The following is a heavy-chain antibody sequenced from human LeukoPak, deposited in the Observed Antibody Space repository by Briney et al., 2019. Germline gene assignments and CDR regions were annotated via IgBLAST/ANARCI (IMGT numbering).Heavy chain of an antibody. J-gene: IGHJ5*02. D-gene: IGHD6-6*01. V-gene: IGHV1-69*01. CDR3: AREYSSSSGTWFDP. CDR1: GGTFSSYA. CDR2: IIPIFGTA. Sequence: ASVKVSCKASGGTFSSYAISWVRQAPGQGLEWMGGIIPIFGTANYAKKFQGRVTITADESTSPAYMELSSLRSEDTAVYYCAREYSSSSGTWFDPWGQGTLVTVSS.